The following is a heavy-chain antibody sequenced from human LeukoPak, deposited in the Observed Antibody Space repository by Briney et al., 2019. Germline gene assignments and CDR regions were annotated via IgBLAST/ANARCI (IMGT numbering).Heavy chain of an antibody. CDR2: IYYSGST. J-gene: IGHJ3*02. Sequence: PSETLSLTCTVSGGSISSGSYYWSWIRQPPGKGLEWIGYIYYSGSTNYNPSLKSRVTISVDTSKNQLSLKLSSVTAADTAIYYCARPDTGSSWRGAFDIWGQGTMVTVSS. D-gene: IGHD1-26*01. CDR1: GGSISSGSYY. CDR3: ARPDTGSSWRGAFDI. V-gene: IGHV4-61*01.